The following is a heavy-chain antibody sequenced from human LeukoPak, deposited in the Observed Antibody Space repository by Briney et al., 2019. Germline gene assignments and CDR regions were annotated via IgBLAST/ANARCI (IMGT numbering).Heavy chain of an antibody. Sequence: GGSLRLSCAASGFTFSSYGMHWVRQAPGKGLEWVAVIWYDGSNRYYADSVKGRFSISRDNSKNTLYLHMNSLRAEDTALYYCARAEDYDSSGYVDAFDIWGQGTMVTVSS. J-gene: IGHJ3*02. CDR3: ARAEDYDSSGYVDAFDI. D-gene: IGHD3-22*01. CDR1: GFTFSSYG. V-gene: IGHV3-33*01. CDR2: IWYDGSNR.